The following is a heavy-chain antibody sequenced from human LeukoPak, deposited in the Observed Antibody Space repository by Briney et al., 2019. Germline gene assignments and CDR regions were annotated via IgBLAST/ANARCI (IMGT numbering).Heavy chain of an antibody. Sequence: SETLSLTCTVSGGSITSYFWSWIRQPPGKGLEWIGYIYYSGTTNYNPSLKSRVTISVDTSKNQFSLKLSSVTAADTAVYYCAREDYCSGGSCYSGYFQHWGQGTLVTVSS. J-gene: IGHJ1*01. CDR2: IYYSGTT. D-gene: IGHD2-15*01. CDR3: AREDYCSGGSCYSGYFQH. CDR1: GGSITSYF. V-gene: IGHV4-59*01.